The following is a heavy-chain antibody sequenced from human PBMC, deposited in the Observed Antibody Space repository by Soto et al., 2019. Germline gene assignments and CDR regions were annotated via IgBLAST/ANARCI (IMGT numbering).Heavy chain of an antibody. V-gene: IGHV4-4*07. Sequence: PSETLSLTCTVSGGSISSYYWSWIRQPAGKGLEWIGRIYTSGSTNCNPSLKSRVTMSVDTSKNQFSLKLSSVTAADTAVYYCARSADTAMVNYYYYYGMDVWGQGTTVTVSS. J-gene: IGHJ6*02. CDR1: GGSISSYY. CDR2: IYTSGST. CDR3: ARSADTAMVNYYYYYGMDV. D-gene: IGHD5-18*01.